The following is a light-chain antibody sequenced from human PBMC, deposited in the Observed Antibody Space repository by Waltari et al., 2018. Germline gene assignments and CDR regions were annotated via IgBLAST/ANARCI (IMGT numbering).Light chain of an antibody. CDR2: DTS. V-gene: IGKV3D-15*01. CDR1: QSLIRHT. J-gene: IGKJ1*01. CDR3: QQYDYWPWT. Sequence: EIVMTQSPATLSVSPGEGATLSCRASQSLIRHTFAWYQQKPGQAPRLLIYDTSTRATGIPARFSGSGSGTEFTLTISSLQSEDFATYYWQQYDYWPWTFGQGTRVETK.